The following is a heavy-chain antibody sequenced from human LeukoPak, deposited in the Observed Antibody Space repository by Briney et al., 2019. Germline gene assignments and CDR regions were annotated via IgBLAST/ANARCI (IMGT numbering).Heavy chain of an antibody. J-gene: IGHJ3*02. V-gene: IGHV3-21*01. Sequence: GGSLRLSCAASGFTFSSYSMNWVRQAPGKGLEWVSSISSSSSYIYYADSVKGRFTISRDNAKNSLYLQMNSLRAEDTAVYYCAKQVGSAGSDAFDIWGQGTMVTVSS. D-gene: IGHD6-13*01. CDR2: ISSSSSYI. CDR1: GFTFSSYS. CDR3: AKQVGSAGSDAFDI.